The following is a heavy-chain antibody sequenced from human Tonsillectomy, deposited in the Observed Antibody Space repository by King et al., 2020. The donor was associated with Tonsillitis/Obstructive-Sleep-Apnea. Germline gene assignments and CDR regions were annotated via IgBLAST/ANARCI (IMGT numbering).Heavy chain of an antibody. Sequence: MQLQESGSGLVKPSQTLSLTCAVSGGSINSGGYSWSWIRQPPGKGLEWIGYIYHSESTYYNPSLESRVTISVDTSKNQFSLKLSSVTAADTAVYYCARGVDAFDIWGQGTMVTVSS. V-gene: IGHV4-30-2*01. CDR1: GGSINSGGYS. J-gene: IGHJ3*02. CDR2: IYHSEST. CDR3: ARGVDAFDI.